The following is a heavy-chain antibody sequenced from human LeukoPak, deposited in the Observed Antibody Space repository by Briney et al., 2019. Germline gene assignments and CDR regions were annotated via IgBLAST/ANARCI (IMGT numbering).Heavy chain of an antibody. CDR2: IIPILGIA. V-gene: IGHV1-69*04. CDR3: AMQDYYGSGRDRYFDY. CDR1: GGTFSSYA. Sequence: GASVKVSCKASGGTFSSYAISWVRQAPGQGLEWMGRIIPILGIANYAQKFQGRVTITADKSTSTAYMELGSLRSEDTAVYYCAMQDYYGSGRDRYFDYWGQGTLVTVSS. D-gene: IGHD3-10*01. J-gene: IGHJ4*02.